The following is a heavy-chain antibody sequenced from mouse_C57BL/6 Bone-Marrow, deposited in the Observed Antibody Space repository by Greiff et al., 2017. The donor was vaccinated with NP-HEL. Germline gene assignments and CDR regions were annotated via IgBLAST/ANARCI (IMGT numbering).Heavy chain of an antibody. Sequence: EVQLQESGAELVRPGASVKLSCTASGFNIKDDYMHWVKQRPEQGLEWIGWIDPENGDTEYASKFQGKATITADTSSNTAYLQLSSLTSEDTAVYYCTTEGLITPHYRGQGTTLTVSS. D-gene: IGHD1-1*01. V-gene: IGHV14-4*01. CDR2: IDPENGDT. CDR1: GFNIKDDY. CDR3: TTEGLITPHY. J-gene: IGHJ2*01.